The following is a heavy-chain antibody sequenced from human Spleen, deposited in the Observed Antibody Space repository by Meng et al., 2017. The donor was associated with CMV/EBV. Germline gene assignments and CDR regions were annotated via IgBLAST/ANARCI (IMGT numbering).Heavy chain of an antibody. Sequence: ASVKVSCKASGYTFTSYGISWVRQAPGQGLEWMGWISAYNGNTNYAQKLQGRVTITTDESTSTVYMEVSSLRSEDTALYYCARGVPIAATGTKFDYWGQGTLVTVSS. CDR2: ISAYNGNT. CDR1: GYTFTSYG. J-gene: IGHJ4*02. CDR3: ARGVPIAATGTKFDY. D-gene: IGHD1-1*01. V-gene: IGHV1-18*01.